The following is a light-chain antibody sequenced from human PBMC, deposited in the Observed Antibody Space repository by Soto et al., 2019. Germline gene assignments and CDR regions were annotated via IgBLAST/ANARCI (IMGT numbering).Light chain of an antibody. J-gene: IGKJ1*01. CDR1: RSVSSW. CDR3: QQYNSYST. V-gene: IGKV1-5*01. CDR2: DAS. Sequence: DIQMTQSPSTLSASVGDRATITCRASRSVSSWLAWYQQKPGKAPKLLIYDASTLERGVPSRFSGSGSGTEFTLTISSLQPDDFAIYYCQQYNSYSTFGQGTKVDIK.